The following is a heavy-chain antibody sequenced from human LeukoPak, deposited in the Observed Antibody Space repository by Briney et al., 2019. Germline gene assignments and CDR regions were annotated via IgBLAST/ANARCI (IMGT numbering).Heavy chain of an antibody. CDR3: TTLYGSGNYY. D-gene: IGHD3-10*01. CDR1: GFTFSNAW. V-gene: IGHV3-15*01. Sequence: GGSLRLSCAASGFTFSNAWMSWVRQAPGKGLEWVGQIKTKTDGGTTESAATVKGRFTISRDDSKNTLYLQMNSLKIEDTAMYYCTTLYGSGNYYWGQGTLVTVSS. CDR2: IKTKTDGGTT. J-gene: IGHJ4*02.